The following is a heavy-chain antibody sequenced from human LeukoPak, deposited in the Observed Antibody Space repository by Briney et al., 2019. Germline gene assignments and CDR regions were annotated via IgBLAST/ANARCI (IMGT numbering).Heavy chain of an antibody. CDR2: ISSSSSYI. J-gene: IGHJ4*02. CDR1: GFTFNSYA. V-gene: IGHV3-21*01. D-gene: IGHD3-3*01. Sequence: GGSLRLSCVASGFTFNSYAMNWVRQAPGKGLEWVSSISSSSSYIYYADSVKGRFTISRDNVKNSLYLQMNSLRAEDTAVYYCARDNGFLEWLFLYWGQGTLVTVSS. CDR3: ARDNGFLEWLFLY.